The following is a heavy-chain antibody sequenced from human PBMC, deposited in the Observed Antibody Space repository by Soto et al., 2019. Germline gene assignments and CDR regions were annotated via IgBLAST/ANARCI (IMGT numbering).Heavy chain of an antibody. CDR3: AKEGAYYDSSGYCYSPLYYFDY. CDR2: SSGSGGRT. J-gene: IGHJ4*02. V-gene: IGHV3-23*01. D-gene: IGHD3-22*01. CDR1: GFTFSSYA. Sequence: GGSLSLSCAASGFTFSSYAMSWVRQAPGKGLEWVSASSGSGGRTYYADSVKGGVTISRDSSKNTLYLHMNSLRAEDTAVYYCAKEGAYYDSSGYCYSPLYYFDYWGQGTLVTVSS.